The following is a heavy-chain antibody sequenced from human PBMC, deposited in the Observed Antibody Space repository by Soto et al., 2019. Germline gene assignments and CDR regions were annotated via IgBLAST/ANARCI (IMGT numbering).Heavy chain of an antibody. V-gene: IGHV1-18*01. J-gene: IGHJ4*02. CDR2: ISAYNGNT. CDR3: ARDGLYYDFWSGYSPTFDY. CDR1: GYTFTSYG. D-gene: IGHD3-3*01. Sequence: QVQLVQSGAEVKKPGASVKVSCKASGYTFTSYGISWVRQAPGQGLEWMGWISAYNGNTHYAQKLQGRVTMTTDTSTSTAYMELRSLRSDDTAVYYCARDGLYYDFWSGYSPTFDYWGQGNLVPVSS.